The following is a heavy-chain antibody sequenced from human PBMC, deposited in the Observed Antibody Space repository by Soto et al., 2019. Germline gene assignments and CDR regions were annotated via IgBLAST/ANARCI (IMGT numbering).Heavy chain of an antibody. CDR3: AREHEYGGTSDALDI. J-gene: IGHJ3*02. CDR2: IIPIFGTA. CDR1: GGTFSSSA. V-gene: IGHV1-69*12. Sequence: QVQLVQSGAEVKKPGSSVKVSCKASGGTFSSSAINWVRQAPGQGPEWMGGIIPIFGTADYTKKFQGRVTITADESTRTAYMGLRSLRSEDTGVYYCAREHEYGGTSDALDIWGQGTMVTVSS. D-gene: IGHD4-17*01.